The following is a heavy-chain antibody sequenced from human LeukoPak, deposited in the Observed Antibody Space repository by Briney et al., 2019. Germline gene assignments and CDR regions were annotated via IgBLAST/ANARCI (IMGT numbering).Heavy chain of an antibody. Sequence: GGSLRLSCAASGFTFSNYAMRWVRQAPGEGLDWVSAIGSSGGDTFYADSVKGRFTISRDNSKNTLSLQMNSLRAEDTAVYYCARVFQSSMDVWGKGTTVTVSS. V-gene: IGHV3-23*01. CDR3: ARVFQSSMDV. CDR2: IGSSGGDT. CDR1: GFTFSNYA. J-gene: IGHJ6*03.